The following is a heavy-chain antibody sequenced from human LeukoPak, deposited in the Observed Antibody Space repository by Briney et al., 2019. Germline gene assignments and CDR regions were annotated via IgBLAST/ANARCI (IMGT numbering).Heavy chain of an antibody. CDR3: AGRHCSDGGCYFAGADPFDY. CDR1: GFTFSSYA. V-gene: IGHV3-30-3*01. J-gene: IGHJ4*02. Sequence: GGSLRLSCAASGFTFSSYAKHWVRQAPGKGLEWVAVISYDGSNKYYADSVKGRFTISRDNSKNTLYLQMNSLRAEDTAVYYCAGRHCSDGGCYFAGADPFDYWGQGTLVTVSS. D-gene: IGHD2-15*01. CDR2: ISYDGSNK.